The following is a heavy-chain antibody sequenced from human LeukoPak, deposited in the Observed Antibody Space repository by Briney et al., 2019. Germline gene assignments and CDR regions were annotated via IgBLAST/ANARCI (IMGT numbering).Heavy chain of an antibody. CDR3: AIEGSSGRGPY. CDR2: ISSSGSTI. V-gene: IGHV3-11*04. CDR1: GFTFSDYY. D-gene: IGHD3-22*01. Sequence: GRSLRLSCAASGFTFSDYYMSWIRQAPGKGLEWVSYISSSGSTIYYADSVKGRFTISRDKAKNSLYLQMNSLRAEDTAVYYWAIEGSSGRGPYWGQGTLVTVSS. J-gene: IGHJ4*02.